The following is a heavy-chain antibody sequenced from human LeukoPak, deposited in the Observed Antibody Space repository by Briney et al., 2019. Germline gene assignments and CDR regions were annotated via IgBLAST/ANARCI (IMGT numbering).Heavy chain of an antibody. CDR1: GGSFSGYY. V-gene: IGHV4-34*01. CDR3: ARLHGSYYPDY. CDR2: INHSGST. J-gene: IGHJ4*02. Sequence: SETLSLTCAVYGGSFSGYYWSWIRQPPGKGLEWIGEINHSGSTNYNPSLKSRVTISVDTSKNQFSLKLSSVTAADTAVYYCARLHGSYYPDYWGQGTLVTVSS. D-gene: IGHD3-10*01.